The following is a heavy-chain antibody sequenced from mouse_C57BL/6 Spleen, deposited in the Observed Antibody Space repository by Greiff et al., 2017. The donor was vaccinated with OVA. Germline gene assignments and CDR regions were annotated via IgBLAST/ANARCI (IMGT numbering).Heavy chain of an antibody. D-gene: IGHD1-1*01. CDR1: GFTFSDYG. Sequence: EVKLVESGGGLVKPGGSLKLSCAASGFTFSDYGMHWVRQAPEKGLEWVAYISSGSSTIYYADTVKGRFTISRDNAKNTLFLQMTSLRSEDTAMYYCARGLRSWYFDVWGTGTTVTVSS. J-gene: IGHJ1*03. CDR2: ISSGSSTI. V-gene: IGHV5-17*01. CDR3: ARGLRSWYFDV.